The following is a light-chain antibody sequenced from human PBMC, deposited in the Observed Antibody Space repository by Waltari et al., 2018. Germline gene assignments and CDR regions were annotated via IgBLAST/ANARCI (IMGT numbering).Light chain of an antibody. J-gene: IGLJ2*01. CDR3: AAWDDSLSGLVV. V-gene: IGLV1-47*01. Sequence: QSGLPQPPSASGTPGQTVTISCSGSSSISALNSVYWYQQLPGTAPKLLIFRNNQRPPGVPDRFSASKSDTSASLAVSGLRSEDEADYYCAAWDDSLSGLVVFGGGTKLTVL. CDR1: SSISALNS. CDR2: RNN.